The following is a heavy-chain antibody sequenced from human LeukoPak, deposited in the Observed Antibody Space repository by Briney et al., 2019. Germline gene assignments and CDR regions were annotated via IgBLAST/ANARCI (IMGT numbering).Heavy chain of an antibody. CDR1: GFSFSSYA. D-gene: IGHD6-25*01. CDR2: ISGSGGGT. V-gene: IGHV3-23*01. CDR3: AKVGFSDY. J-gene: IGHJ4*02. Sequence: GGSLRLSCAASGFSFSSYAMKWVRLTPGKGLQWVSAISGSGGGTFDTDSVKGRFTISRDNSKKTVYLQMKSLRAEDTAVYYCAKVGFSDYWGQGTLVTVSS.